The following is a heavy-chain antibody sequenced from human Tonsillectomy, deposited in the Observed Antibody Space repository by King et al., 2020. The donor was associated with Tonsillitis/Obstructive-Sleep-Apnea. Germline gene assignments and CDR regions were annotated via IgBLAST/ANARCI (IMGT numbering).Heavy chain of an antibody. Sequence: QLVQSGAEVKKPGSSVRVSCRASGGTFSNYNINWVRQAPGQGLQWMGGIIPIFGTTDYAQKFQGRVTITADESTSTAYMDLSSLRSEDTAVYYCATSPANIVVVPTTLHFDYLGQGTLVTVSS. V-gene: IGHV1-69*12. CDR1: GGTFSNYN. CDR3: ATSPANIVVVPTTLHFDY. J-gene: IGHJ4*02. D-gene: IGHD2-2*01. CDR2: IIPIFGTT.